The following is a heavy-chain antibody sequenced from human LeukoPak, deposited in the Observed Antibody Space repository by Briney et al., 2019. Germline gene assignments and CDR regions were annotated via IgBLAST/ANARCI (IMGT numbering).Heavy chain of an antibody. CDR2: INHSGST. CDR3: GRGPRITIFGVVIRRAEYLQH. Sequence: SETLSLTCAVYGGSFSGYYWSWIRQPPGKGLEWIGEINHSGSTNYNPSLKSRVTISVETSKNQFSLKLSSVTAAATDVYYCGRGPRITIFGVVIRRAEYLQHWGQGTLVTVSS. J-gene: IGHJ1*01. CDR1: GGSFSGYY. D-gene: IGHD3-3*01. V-gene: IGHV4-34*01.